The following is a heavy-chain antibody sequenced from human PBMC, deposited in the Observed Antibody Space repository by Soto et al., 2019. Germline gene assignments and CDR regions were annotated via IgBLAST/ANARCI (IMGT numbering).Heavy chain of an antibody. D-gene: IGHD3-3*01. V-gene: IGHV3-23*01. CDR2: ISGSGGST. J-gene: IGHJ3*02. Sequence: PGGSRRLSVSASGYTFSRYAMSWARQTPGKGLEWVSAISGSGGSTYYADSVKGRFTISRDNSKNTLYLQMNSLRAEDTAVYYCAKATIFGVAVDAFDIWGQGTMVTVSS. CDR1: GYTFSRYA. CDR3: AKATIFGVAVDAFDI.